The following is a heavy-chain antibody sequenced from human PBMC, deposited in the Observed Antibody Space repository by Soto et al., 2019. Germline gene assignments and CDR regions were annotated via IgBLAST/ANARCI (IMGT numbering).Heavy chain of an antibody. Sequence: SETLSLTCTVSGGSISSGGYYWSWIRQHPGKGLEWIGYIYYSGSTYYNPSLKSRVTISVDTSKNQFSLKLSSVTAADTAVYYCSRDRRTLGAFDIWGQGTMVTVSS. CDR3: SRDRRTLGAFDI. CDR1: GGSISSGGYY. CDR2: IYYSGST. V-gene: IGHV4-31*03. J-gene: IGHJ3*02. D-gene: IGHD7-27*01.